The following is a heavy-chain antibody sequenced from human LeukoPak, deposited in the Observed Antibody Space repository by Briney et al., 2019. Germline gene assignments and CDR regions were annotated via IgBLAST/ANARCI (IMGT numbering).Heavy chain of an antibody. CDR2: INPNNGGT. J-gene: IGHJ6*02. V-gene: IGHV1-2*02. Sequence: ASVKVSCKASGYTFTGYYMHWVRQAPGQGLEWMGWINPNNGGTNYAQKFQGRVTMTRDTSISTAYMELSSLRSDDTAVYYCAKGPGPWANYGMDVWGQGTTVIVSS. CDR1: GYTFTGYY. CDR3: AKGPGPWANYGMDV. D-gene: IGHD7-27*01.